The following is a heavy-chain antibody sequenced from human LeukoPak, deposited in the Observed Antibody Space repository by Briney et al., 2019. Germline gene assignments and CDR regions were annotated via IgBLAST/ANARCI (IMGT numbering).Heavy chain of an antibody. Sequence: PSETLSLTCAVYGGSFSGYYWSWIRQPPGKGLEWIGEINHSGSTNHNPSLKSRVTISVDTSKNQFPLKLSSVTAADTAVYYCARGPLDYWGQGTLVTVSS. CDR2: INHSGST. CDR3: ARGPLDY. CDR1: GGSFSGYY. J-gene: IGHJ4*02. V-gene: IGHV4-34*01.